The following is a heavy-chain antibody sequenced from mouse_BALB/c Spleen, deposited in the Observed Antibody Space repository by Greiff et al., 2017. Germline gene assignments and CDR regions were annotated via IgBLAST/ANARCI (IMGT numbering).Heavy chain of an antibody. CDR3: ARITTVDWYFDV. D-gene: IGHD1-1*01. CDR2: ISYSGST. J-gene: IGHJ1*01. V-gene: IGHV3-2*02. CDR1: GYSITSDYA. Sequence: EVQLQESGPGLVKPSQSLSLTCTVTGYSITSDYAWNWIRQFPGNKLEWMGYISYSGSTSYNPSLKSRISITRDTSKNQFFLQLNSVTTEDTATYYCARITTVDWYFDVWGAGTTVTVSS.